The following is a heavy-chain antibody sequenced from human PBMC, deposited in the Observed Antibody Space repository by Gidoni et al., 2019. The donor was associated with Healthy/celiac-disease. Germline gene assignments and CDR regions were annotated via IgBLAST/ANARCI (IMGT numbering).Heavy chain of an antibody. D-gene: IGHD5-12*01. J-gene: IGHJ4*02. CDR3: ARFFKRGMATILDY. Sequence: EVQLVESGGGLIQPGGSLRLSCAASGFPVSSNYISWVRQAPGKGLEWVSVIYSGGSTYYADSVKGRFTISRDNSKNTLYLQMNSLRAEDTAVYYCARFFKRGMATILDYWGQGTPVTVSS. CDR2: IYSGGST. CDR1: GFPVSSNY. V-gene: IGHV3-53*01.